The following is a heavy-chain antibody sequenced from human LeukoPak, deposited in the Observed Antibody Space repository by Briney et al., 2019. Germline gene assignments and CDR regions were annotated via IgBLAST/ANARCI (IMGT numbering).Heavy chain of an antibody. D-gene: IGHD3-10*01. Sequence: ETLSLTCTVSGGSISSSSYYWGWIRQPPGKGLEWIGNIYYSGSTYYNPSLKSRVTISLDTSKNQFSLKLSSVTAADTAVYYCASVRRGFGESSKYYAYYYMGVWGKGTTVTISS. CDR2: IYYSGST. CDR3: ASVRRGFGESSKYYAYYYMGV. CDR1: GGSISSSSYY. V-gene: IGHV4-39*01. J-gene: IGHJ6*03.